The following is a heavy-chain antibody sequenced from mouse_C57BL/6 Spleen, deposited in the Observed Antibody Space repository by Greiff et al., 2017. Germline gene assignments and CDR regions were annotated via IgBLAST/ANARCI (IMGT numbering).Heavy chain of an antibody. CDR2: IYPGDGDT. CDR3: ARSANWEGFAY. D-gene: IGHD4-1*01. Sequence: QVQLQQSGAELVKPGASVKISCKASGYAFSSYWMNWVKQRPGQGLEWIGQIYPGDGDTNYNGKFKGKATLTADKSSSTAYMQLSSLTSEDSAVYFCARSANWEGFAYWGQGTLVTVSA. V-gene: IGHV1-80*01. CDR1: GYAFSSYW. J-gene: IGHJ3*01.